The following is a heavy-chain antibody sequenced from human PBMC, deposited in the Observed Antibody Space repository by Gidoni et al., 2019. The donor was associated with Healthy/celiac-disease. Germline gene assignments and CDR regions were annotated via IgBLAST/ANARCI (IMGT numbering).Heavy chain of an antibody. CDR1: GFTFSSND. CDR3: AREISGRGWFDP. V-gene: IGHV3-13*01. D-gene: IGHD6-19*01. J-gene: IGHJ5*02. Sequence: EVQLVESGGGLVQPGGSLSLSCSASGFTFSSNDMHWVRQATGKGLEWVSAIGTAGDTYYPGSVKGRFTISRENAKNSLYLQMNSLRAGETAVYYCAREISGRGWFDPWGQGTLVTVSS. CDR2: IGTAGDT.